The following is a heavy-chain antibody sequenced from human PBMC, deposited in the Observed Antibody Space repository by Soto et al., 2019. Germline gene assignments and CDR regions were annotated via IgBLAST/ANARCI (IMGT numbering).Heavy chain of an antibody. CDR3: ARVGMSTMTTDAFDI. CDR2: IHASVGGT. Sequence: ASVTVSCKASGYTFTTHYIHWVRQAPGQGLQWMGIIHASVGGTRYAQNFQGRVTMTRDTSTSTVYMDRSSLRSEDSAICFCARVGMSTMTTDAFDIWGQGTMVTV. J-gene: IGHJ3*02. V-gene: IGHV1-46*01. D-gene: IGHD4-17*01. CDR1: GYTFTTHY.